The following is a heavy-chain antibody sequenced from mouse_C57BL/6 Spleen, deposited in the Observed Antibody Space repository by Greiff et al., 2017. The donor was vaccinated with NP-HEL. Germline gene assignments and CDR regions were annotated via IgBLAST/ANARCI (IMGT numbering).Heavy chain of an antibody. CDR3: ARTPLTGYYAMDY. J-gene: IGHJ4*01. CDR2: INPNNGGT. V-gene: IGHV1-26*01. Sequence: VQLQQSGPELVKPGASVKISCKASGYTFTDYYMNWVKQSHGKSLEWIGDINPNNGGTSYNQKFKGKATLTVDNASSTAYMELRSLTSEDAAVYYCARTPLTGYYAMDYWGQGTSVTFSS. D-gene: IGHD4-1*01. CDR1: GYTFTDYY.